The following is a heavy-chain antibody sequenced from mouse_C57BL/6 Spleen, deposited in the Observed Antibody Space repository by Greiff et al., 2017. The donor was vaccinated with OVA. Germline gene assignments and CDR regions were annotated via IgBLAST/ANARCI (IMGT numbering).Heavy chain of an antibody. J-gene: IGHJ2*01. Sequence: QVQLQQSGAELVRPGASVKLSCKASGYTFTDYYINWVKQRPGQGLEWIARIYPGSGNTYYNEKFKGKATLTAEKSSSTAYMQLSSLTSEDSAVYFCARSLITTVVHYFDYWGQGTTLTVSS. V-gene: IGHV1-76*01. CDR3: ARSLITTVVHYFDY. D-gene: IGHD1-1*01. CDR1: GYTFTDYY. CDR2: IYPGSGNT.